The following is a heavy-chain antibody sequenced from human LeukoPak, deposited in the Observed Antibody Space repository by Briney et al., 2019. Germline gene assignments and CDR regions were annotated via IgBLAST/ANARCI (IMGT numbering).Heavy chain of an antibody. V-gene: IGHV4-34*01. CDR3: ARVLRGGDIVVVPAARRRPSYFDY. J-gene: IGHJ4*02. D-gene: IGHD2-2*01. Sequence: SETLSLTCAVYGGSFSGYYWSWIRQPPGKGLEWIGEINHSGSTNYNPSLKSRVTISVDTSKNQFSLKLSSVTAADTAVYYCARVLRGGDIVVVPAARRRPSYFDYWGQGTLVTVSS. CDR2: INHSGST. CDR1: GGSFSGYY.